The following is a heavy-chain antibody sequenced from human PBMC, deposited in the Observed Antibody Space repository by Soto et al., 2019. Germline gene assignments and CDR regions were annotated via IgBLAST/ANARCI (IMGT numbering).Heavy chain of an antibody. Sequence: SETLSLTCTVSGGSVSSDSYYWSWIRQPPGKGLEWIGYIFYSGSANYNPSLKSRVTISVDTSKNQFSLRLSSVTAADTAVYYCTRAVTTEDYFDYWGQGTLVTVSS. CDR3: TRAVTTEDYFDY. CDR1: GGSVSSDSYY. J-gene: IGHJ4*02. CDR2: IFYSGSA. V-gene: IGHV4-61*01. D-gene: IGHD4-17*01.